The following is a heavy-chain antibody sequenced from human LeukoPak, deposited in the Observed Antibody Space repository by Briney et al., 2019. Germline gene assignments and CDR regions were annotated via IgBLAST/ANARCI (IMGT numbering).Heavy chain of an antibody. D-gene: IGHD5-18*01. Sequence: PSETLSLTCTVSGGSISSGDYYWTWIRQPPGKGLEWIGYIYYGGSTSYNPSLKSRVTISVDTSKNQFSLRLSSVTAADTAVYYCARGLDTAMLNYWGQGTLVTVSS. CDR3: ARGLDTAMLNY. CDR2: IYYGGST. J-gene: IGHJ4*02. V-gene: IGHV4-30-4*08. CDR1: GGSISSGDYY.